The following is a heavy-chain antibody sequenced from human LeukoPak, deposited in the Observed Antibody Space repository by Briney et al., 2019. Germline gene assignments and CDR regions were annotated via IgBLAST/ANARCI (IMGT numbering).Heavy chain of an antibody. CDR3: AKGSGGYYKGVDY. CDR1: GFTFDDYA. D-gene: IGHD3-10*01. J-gene: IGHJ4*02. V-gene: IGHV3-9*01. CDR2: ISWDSGSI. Sequence: GGSLRLSCAASGFTFDDYAMHWVRQAPGKGLEWVSGISWDSGSIGYADSVKGRLTISRANAKNSLYLQMNSLRAEDTALYYCAKGSGGYYKGVDYWGQGTLVTVSS.